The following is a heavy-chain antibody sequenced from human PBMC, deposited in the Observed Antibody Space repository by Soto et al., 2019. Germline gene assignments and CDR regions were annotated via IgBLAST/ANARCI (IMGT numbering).Heavy chain of an antibody. V-gene: IGHV3-7*01. J-gene: IGHJ4*02. CDR1: GFTFSTYW. Sequence: EVQLVESGGGLVQPWGSLRLPCAASGFTFSTYWMTWVRQPPGKGMEWVASINHDGSERYYVDSVRGRFTISRDNAKNTLYLQMTSLRAEDTAVYYCVCGGNCFVYWGQGTLVTVS. D-gene: IGHD3-16*01. CDR2: INHDGSER. CDR3: VCGGNCFVY.